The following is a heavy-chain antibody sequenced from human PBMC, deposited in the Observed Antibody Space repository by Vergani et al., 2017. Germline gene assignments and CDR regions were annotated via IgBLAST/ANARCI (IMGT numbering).Heavy chain of an antibody. J-gene: IGHJ4*02. D-gene: IGHD2-15*01. CDR1: GGSINSHNYY. CDR3: AGGSCLGGSCYKPLFDY. CDR2: IHTSGCN. V-gene: IGHV4-61*02. Sequence: QVQLQESGPGLVKPSQTLSLTCTVSGGSINSHNYYWSWIRQPAGKGLEWIGRIHTSGCNNYNPSLKSRVTMSEDTSKNQFSLNLTSVTAADTAVYFCAGGSCLGGSCYKPLFDYWGQGILVTVSS.